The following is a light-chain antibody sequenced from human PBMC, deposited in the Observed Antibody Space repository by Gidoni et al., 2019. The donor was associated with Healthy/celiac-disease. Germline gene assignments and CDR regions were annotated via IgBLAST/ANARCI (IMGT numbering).Light chain of an antibody. V-gene: IGKV1-5*03. Sequence: DIQMTQSPSTLSASGGARVTITCRASQSISSWVAWYQQKPGKAPKLLIYKSSSLESGVPPRFSGSGSGTEFTLTISSLQPDDFATYYCQQYNSYPGTFGQGTKVEIK. J-gene: IGKJ1*01. CDR1: QSISSW. CDR2: KSS. CDR3: QQYNSYPGT.